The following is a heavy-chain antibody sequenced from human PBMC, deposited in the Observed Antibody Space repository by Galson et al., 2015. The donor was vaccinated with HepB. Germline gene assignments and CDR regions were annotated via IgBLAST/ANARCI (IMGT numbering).Heavy chain of an antibody. Sequence: SVKVSCKASGGTFSSYAISWVRQAPGQGLEWMGGIIPIFGTANYAQKFRGRVTITADESTSTAYMELSSLRSEDTAVYYCARGGEVVPAADDNYYYYMDVWGKGTTVTVSS. CDR3: ARGGEVVPAADDNYYYYMDV. CDR2: IIPIFGTA. J-gene: IGHJ6*03. D-gene: IGHD2-2*01. CDR1: GGTFSSYA. V-gene: IGHV1-69*13.